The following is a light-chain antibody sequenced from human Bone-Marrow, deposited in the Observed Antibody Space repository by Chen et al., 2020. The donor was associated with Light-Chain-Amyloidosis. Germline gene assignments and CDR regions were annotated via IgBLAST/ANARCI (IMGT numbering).Light chain of an antibody. V-gene: IGLV3-25*03. CDR3: QSADSSGTYEVI. CDR1: DLPAKY. Sequence: SYELTQPPSVSVSPGQTARITCSGDDLPAKYAYWYQQKPGQAPVRVIYRDTERPSGISERFSGSSSGTTATLTISGVQAEDEADYPCQSADSSGTYEVIFGGGTKLTVL. J-gene: IGLJ2*01. CDR2: RDT.